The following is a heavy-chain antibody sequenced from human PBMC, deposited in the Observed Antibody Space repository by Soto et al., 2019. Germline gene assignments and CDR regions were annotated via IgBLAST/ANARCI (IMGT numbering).Heavy chain of an antibody. CDR1: GYTFTGYY. Sequence: ASVKVSCKASGYTFTGYYMHWVRQAPGQGLEWMGWINPNSGGTNYAQKFQGWVTMTRDTSISTAYMELSRLRSDDTAVYYCARATLRGNWGFNYWGQGTLVTVSS. J-gene: IGHJ4*02. CDR2: INPNSGGT. D-gene: IGHD7-27*01. CDR3: ARATLRGNWGFNY. V-gene: IGHV1-2*04.